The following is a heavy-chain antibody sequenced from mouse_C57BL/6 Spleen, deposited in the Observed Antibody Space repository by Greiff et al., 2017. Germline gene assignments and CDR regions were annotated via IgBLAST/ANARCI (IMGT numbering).Heavy chain of an antibody. CDR1: GFTFSSYA. D-gene: IGHD2-3*01. Sequence: EVMLVESGEGLVKPGGSLKLSCAASGFTFSSYAMSWVRQTPGKRLEWVAYISSGGDYIYYADTVKGRFTISRDNARNTLYLQMSSLKSEDTAMYYCTRAYDGYFLLDYWGQGTTLTVSS. V-gene: IGHV5-9-1*02. J-gene: IGHJ2*01. CDR3: TRAYDGYFLLDY. CDR2: ISSGGDYI.